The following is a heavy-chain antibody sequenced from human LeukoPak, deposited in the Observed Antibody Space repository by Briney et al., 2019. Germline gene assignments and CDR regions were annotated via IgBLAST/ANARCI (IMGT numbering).Heavy chain of an antibody. Sequence: PSETLSLTCAVYGGSFSGYYWSWIRQPPGKGLEWIGEINHSGSTNYNPSLKSRVTISVDTSKNQFSPKLSSVTAADTAVYYCARLGGGLKEWLLQFDYWGQGTLVTVSS. D-gene: IGHD3-3*01. CDR2: INHSGST. V-gene: IGHV4-34*01. J-gene: IGHJ4*02. CDR3: ARLGGGLKEWLLQFDY. CDR1: GGSFSGYY.